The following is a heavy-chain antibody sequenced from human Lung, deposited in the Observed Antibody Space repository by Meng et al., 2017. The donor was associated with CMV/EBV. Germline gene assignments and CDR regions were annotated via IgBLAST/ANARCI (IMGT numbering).Heavy chain of an antibody. CDR1: SFSGSY. D-gene: IGHD2-2*01. J-gene: IGHJ5*02. Sequence: SFSGSYWSWIRQPPGKGLEWIGEINHSGSTNYNPSLKSRVTISVDTSKNQFSLKLSSVTAADTAVYYCARGRYCSSTSCLRNWFDPWGQGTLVTVSS. V-gene: IGHV4-34*01. CDR2: INHSGST. CDR3: ARGRYCSSTSCLRNWFDP.